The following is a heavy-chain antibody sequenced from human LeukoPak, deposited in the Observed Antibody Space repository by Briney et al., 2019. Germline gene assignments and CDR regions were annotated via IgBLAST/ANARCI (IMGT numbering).Heavy chain of an antibody. Sequence: GGSLRLSCAASGFTFSTYAMSWVRQAPGKGLEWISYISGSGGTTYYADSVQGRFTVSRDNAKNSLYLQMDSLRAEDTAVYYCVRDWNHYDTSGYYGFDYWGQGTLVTVSS. J-gene: IGHJ4*02. CDR3: VRDWNHYDTSGYYGFDY. D-gene: IGHD3-22*01. V-gene: IGHV3-11*01. CDR1: GFTFSTYA. CDR2: ISGSGGTT.